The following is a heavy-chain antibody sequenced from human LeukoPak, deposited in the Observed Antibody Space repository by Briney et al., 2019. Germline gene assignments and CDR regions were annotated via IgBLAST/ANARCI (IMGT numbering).Heavy chain of an antibody. Sequence: PGGSLRLSCAASGFTFSSYSMNWVRQAPGKGLEWVSSISSSSSYIYYADSVKGRFTISRDNAKNSLYLQMNSLRAEDTAVYYCARDTPGQSSGYYYALDAFDIWGQGTMVTVSS. CDR3: ARDTPGQSSGYYYALDAFDI. CDR1: GFTFSSYS. D-gene: IGHD3-22*01. CDR2: ISSSSSYI. J-gene: IGHJ3*02. V-gene: IGHV3-21*01.